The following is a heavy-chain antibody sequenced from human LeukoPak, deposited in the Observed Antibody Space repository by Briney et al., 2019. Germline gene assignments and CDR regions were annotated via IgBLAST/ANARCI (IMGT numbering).Heavy chain of an antibody. D-gene: IGHD2-2*01. CDR1: GGSISSYY. J-gene: IGHJ4*02. CDR3: ARESRVKVPAAFDY. V-gene: IGHV4-4*07. CDR2: IYTSGST. Sequence: PSETLSLTCTVSGGSISSYYWSWIRQPAGKGLEWIGRIYTSGSTNYNPSLKSRVTMSVDTSKNQFSLKLSSVTAADTAVYYCARESRVKVPAAFDYWGQGTLVTVSS.